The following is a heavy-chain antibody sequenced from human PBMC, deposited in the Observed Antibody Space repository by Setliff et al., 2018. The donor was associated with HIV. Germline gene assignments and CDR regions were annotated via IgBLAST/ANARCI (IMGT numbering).Heavy chain of an antibody. Sequence: SVKVSCKASGNSFHSYAINWVRQAPGQGLVWMGGIITLFGEANYAQKFQGRVTITADESTSTAYMELNSLRSDDAAVYYCARQPYYDDDGTNLPSEWRVLGWGQGTLVTVSS. V-gene: IGHV1-69*13. CDR1: GNSFHSYA. J-gene: IGHJ4*02. CDR3: ARQPYYDDDGTNLPSEWRVLG. CDR2: IITLFGEA. D-gene: IGHD3-16*01.